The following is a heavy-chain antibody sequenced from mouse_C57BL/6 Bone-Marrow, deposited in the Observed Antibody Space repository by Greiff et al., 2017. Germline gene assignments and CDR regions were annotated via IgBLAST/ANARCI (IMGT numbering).Heavy chain of an antibody. CDR1: GYAFSSSW. CDR3: AHSWYFYV. V-gene: IGHV1-82*01. CDR2: IDPGDGDT. J-gene: IGHJ1*03. Sequence: QVQLQQSGPELVKPGASVKISCKASGYAFSSSWMNWVKQRPGQGLEWIGRIDPGDGDTNYNGKFKGKATLTADKSSSTAYLQLSSLTSEDSAVSFCAHSWYFYVWGTGPTVAFSS. D-gene: IGHD3-1*01.